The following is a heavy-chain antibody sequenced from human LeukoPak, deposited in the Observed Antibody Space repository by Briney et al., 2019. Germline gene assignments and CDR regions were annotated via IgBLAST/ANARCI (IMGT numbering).Heavy chain of an antibody. V-gene: IGHV4-34*01. CDR2: INHSGST. J-gene: IGHJ6*02. CDR3: ARDHPPVGYYDSSGHSYYYYYYGMDV. D-gene: IGHD3-22*01. CDR1: GGPFSGYY. Sequence: PSETLSLTCAVYGGPFSGYYWSWIRQPPGKGLEWIGEINHSGSTNYNPSLKSRVTISVDTSKNQFSLKLSSVTAADTAVYYCARDHPPVGYYDSSGHSYYYYYYGMDVWGQGTTVTVSS.